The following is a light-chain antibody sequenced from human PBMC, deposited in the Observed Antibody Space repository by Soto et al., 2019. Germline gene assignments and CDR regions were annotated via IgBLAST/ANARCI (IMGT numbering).Light chain of an antibody. J-gene: IGKJ4*01. V-gene: IGKV3D-20*01. CDR3: QHFVTSLT. CDR2: DVS. Sequence: EIVLTQSPATLSLSPGDRATLSCGASQSVSSIYLAWYQQKPGLAPRLLIYDVSNRFAGVPDRFSGSGSGTDFTLTISRLEPEDFAVYYCQHFVTSLTFGGGTKVDIK. CDR1: QSVSSIY.